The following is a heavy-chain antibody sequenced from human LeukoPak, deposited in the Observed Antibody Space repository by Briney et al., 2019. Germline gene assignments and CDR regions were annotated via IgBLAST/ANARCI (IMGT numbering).Heavy chain of an antibody. CDR2: ISPLLDIT. J-gene: IGHJ6*02. D-gene: IGHD1-26*01. CDR1: GGTFYNYL. CDR3: ATGLIVGATYWHYYGLDV. V-gene: IGHV1-69*04. Sequence: GSSMKVSCKVSGGTFYNYLITWVRQAPGQGLEWLGRISPLLDITDYAQKFQGRVTITADKSTSTAYMHLSSLKSEDTAVYYCATGLIVGATYWHYYGLDVWGPGTSVTVSS.